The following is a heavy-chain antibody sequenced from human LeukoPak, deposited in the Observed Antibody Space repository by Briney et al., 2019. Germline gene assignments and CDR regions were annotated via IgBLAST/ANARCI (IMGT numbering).Heavy chain of an antibody. J-gene: IGHJ4*02. CDR2: INEDGSEK. CDR3: ATSTYSSSPS. CDR1: EFSFINYW. V-gene: IGHV3-7*01. D-gene: IGHD6-6*01. Sequence: GGSLRHSCAAPEFSFINYWMIWVRQASGKGLEWVANINEDGSEKYYVGSVEGRFTISRDNAKNSLYLQMNNLRAEDTAVYYCATSTYSSSPSWGQGKLVSVSS.